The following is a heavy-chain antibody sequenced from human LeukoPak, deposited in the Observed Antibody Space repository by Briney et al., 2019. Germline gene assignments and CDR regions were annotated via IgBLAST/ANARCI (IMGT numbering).Heavy chain of an antibody. V-gene: IGHV3-23*01. J-gene: IGHJ3*02. Sequence: GGSLRLSCAASGFTFSSYAMSWVRQAPGTGLEWVSTISGSGSNTYYADSVKGRFTISRDNSKNTLYLQMNSPRAEDTAVYYCARESYCSGGSCYSGRAFDIWGQGTMVTVSS. CDR3: ARESYCSGGSCYSGRAFDI. CDR1: GFTFSSYA. CDR2: ISGSGSNT. D-gene: IGHD2-15*01.